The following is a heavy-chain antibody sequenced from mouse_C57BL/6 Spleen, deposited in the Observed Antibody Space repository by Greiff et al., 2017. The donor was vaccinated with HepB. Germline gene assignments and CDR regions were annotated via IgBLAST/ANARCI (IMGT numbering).Heavy chain of an antibody. CDR3: ARQRGWLLFDY. Sequence: EVMLVESGGGLVKPGGSLKLSCAASGFTFSDYGMHWVRQAPQKGLEWVAYISSGSSTIYYADTVKGRFTISRDNAKNTLFLQMTSLRSEDTAMYYCARQRGWLLFDYWGQGTTLTVSS. CDR1: GFTFSDYG. CDR2: ISSGSSTI. D-gene: IGHD2-3*01. J-gene: IGHJ2*01. V-gene: IGHV5-17*01.